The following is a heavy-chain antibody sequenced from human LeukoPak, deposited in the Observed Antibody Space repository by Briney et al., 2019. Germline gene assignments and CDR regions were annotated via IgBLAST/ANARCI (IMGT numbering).Heavy chain of an antibody. CDR2: IYYSGST. Sequence: PSETLSLTCTVSGGSISSSSYYWGWIRQPPGKGLEWIGSIYYSGSTYYNPSLKSRVTISVDTSKDQFSLKLSSVTAADTAVYYCARLTDTVSYCGGDCYSGAFDIWGQGTMVTVSS. D-gene: IGHD2-21*01. J-gene: IGHJ3*02. CDR1: GGSISSSSYY. V-gene: IGHV4-39*01. CDR3: ARLTDTVSYCGGDCYSGAFDI.